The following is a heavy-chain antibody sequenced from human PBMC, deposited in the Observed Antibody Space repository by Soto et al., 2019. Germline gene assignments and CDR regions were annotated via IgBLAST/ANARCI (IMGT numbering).Heavy chain of an antibody. CDR1: GGSISSYY. D-gene: IGHD1-1*01. CDR3: ARDRPDNLNSFDAFDI. Sequence: SAPLSLTFTFSGGSISSYYWSWIRQPAGKGLEWIGRIYTSGSTNYNPSLKSRVTMSVDTSKNQFSLKLSSVTAADTAVYYCARDRPDNLNSFDAFDIWGPGTLVTVSS. V-gene: IGHV4-4*07. J-gene: IGHJ3*02. CDR2: IYTSGST.